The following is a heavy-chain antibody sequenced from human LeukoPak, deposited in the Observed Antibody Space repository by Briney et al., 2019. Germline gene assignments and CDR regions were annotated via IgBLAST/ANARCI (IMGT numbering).Heavy chain of an antibody. J-gene: IGHJ4*02. CDR2: INPNSGGT. Sequence: ASAKVSCKASGYTFTGYYMHWVRQAPGQGLEWMGRINPNSGGTNYAQKFQGRVTMTRDTSISTAYMELSRLRSDDTAVYYCARDAERIMITFGGVIVHDYWGQGTLVTVSS. CDR3: ARDAERIMITFGGVIVHDY. CDR1: GYTFTGYY. V-gene: IGHV1-2*06. D-gene: IGHD3-16*02.